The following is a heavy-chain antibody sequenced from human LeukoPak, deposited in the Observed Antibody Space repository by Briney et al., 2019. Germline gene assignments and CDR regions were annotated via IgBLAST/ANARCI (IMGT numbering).Heavy chain of an antibody. V-gene: IGHV3-33*01. CDR3: ARDGAVAVSYYFDY. CDR1: GFTFSSYG. CDR2: IWYDGSNK. J-gene: IGHJ4*02. D-gene: IGHD6-19*01. Sequence: SGGSLRLSCAASGFTFSSYGMHWVRQAPGKGLEWVAVIWYDGSNKYYADSVKGRFTISRDNSKNTLYLQMNSLRAEDTAVYYCARDGAVAVSYYFDYRGQGTLVTVSS.